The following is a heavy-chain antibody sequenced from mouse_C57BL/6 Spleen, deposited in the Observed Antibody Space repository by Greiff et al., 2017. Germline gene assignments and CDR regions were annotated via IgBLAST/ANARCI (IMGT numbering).Heavy chain of an antibody. J-gene: IGHJ4*01. CDR3: ALGDYDGGSYAMDY. CDR2: ILPGSGST. CDR1: GYKFTGYW. D-gene: IGHD2-4*01. Sequence: QVHVKQSGAELMKPGASVKLSCKATGYKFTGYWEERVKPRPGHGLEWNGEILPGSGSTNYHEKFKGKATFTADTSANTAYMQLSSLTTEDSAVYYCALGDYDGGSYAMDYWGQGTSVTVSS. V-gene: IGHV1-9*01.